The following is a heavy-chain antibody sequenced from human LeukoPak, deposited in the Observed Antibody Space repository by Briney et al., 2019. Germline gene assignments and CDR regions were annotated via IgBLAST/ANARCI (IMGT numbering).Heavy chain of an antibody. J-gene: IGHJ4*02. CDR2: ISGSGGST. Sequence: PGGSLRLSCAASGFTFSSYAMSWVRQTPGKGLEWVSAISGSGGSTYYADSVKGRFTISRDNSKNTLYLQMNSLKASDTAMYYCASGSGYNTPFDSWGQGTQVTVSS. D-gene: IGHD5-24*01. CDR1: GFTFSSYA. V-gene: IGHV3-23*01. CDR3: ASGSGYNTPFDS.